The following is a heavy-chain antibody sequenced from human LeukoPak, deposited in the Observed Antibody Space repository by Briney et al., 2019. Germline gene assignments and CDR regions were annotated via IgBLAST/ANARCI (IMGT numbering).Heavy chain of an antibody. CDR2: ISGSGGST. Sequence: PGGSLRLSCAASGFTFSSYAMGWVRQAPGKGLEWVTAISGSGGSTYYADSVKGRFTISRDNSKNTLYLQMNSLRAEDMAVYYCAKVVVPAAIHYYGMDVWGQGTTVTVSS. CDR3: AKVVVPAAIHYYGMDV. CDR1: GFTFSSYA. J-gene: IGHJ6*02. D-gene: IGHD2-2*01. V-gene: IGHV3-23*01.